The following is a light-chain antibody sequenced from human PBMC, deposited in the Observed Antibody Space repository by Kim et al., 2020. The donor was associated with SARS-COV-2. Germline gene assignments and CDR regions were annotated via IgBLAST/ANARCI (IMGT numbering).Light chain of an antibody. Sequence: ASVGDRVTITCQASQDISNHLNWYQQKPGKAPQLLIYDTSNLETGVPSRFSGSGSGTDFTFTITSLQPEDVATYYCQQYDNLSLTFGGGTKVEIK. CDR3: QQYDNLSLT. J-gene: IGKJ4*01. CDR2: DTS. V-gene: IGKV1-33*01. CDR1: QDISNH.